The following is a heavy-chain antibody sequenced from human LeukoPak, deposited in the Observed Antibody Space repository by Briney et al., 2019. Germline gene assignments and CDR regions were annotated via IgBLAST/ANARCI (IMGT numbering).Heavy chain of an antibody. CDR3: ARPYYYDSRIDP. D-gene: IGHD3-22*01. J-gene: IGHJ5*02. Sequence: SETLSLTCTVSGGSISSGDYYWSWIRQPPGKGLEWIAYMYYSGSIYYNPSLKSRVTMSADTSKNQLSLKLSSVTATDTAVYYCARPYYYDSRIDPWGQGILVTVSS. V-gene: IGHV4-30-4*01. CDR2: MYYSGSI. CDR1: GGSISSGDYY.